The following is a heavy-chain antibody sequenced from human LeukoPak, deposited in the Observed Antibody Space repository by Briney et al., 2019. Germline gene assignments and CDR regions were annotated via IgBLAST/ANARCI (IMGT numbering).Heavy chain of an antibody. V-gene: IGHV1-18*01. D-gene: IGHD4-17*01. CDR1: GYTFTSYG. CDR3: ARVTQTDYDFDY. CDR2: ISAYNGNT. J-gene: IGHJ4*02. Sequence: GASVKVSCKASGYTFTSYGISWVRQAPGQGLEWMGWISAYNGNTDYAQKLQGRVTMTTDMSTSTAYMELRSLRSDDTAVYYCARVTQTDYDFDYWGQGTLVTVSS.